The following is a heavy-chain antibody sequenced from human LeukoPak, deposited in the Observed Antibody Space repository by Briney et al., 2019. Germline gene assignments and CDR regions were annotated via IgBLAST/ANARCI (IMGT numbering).Heavy chain of an antibody. CDR1: GFTFNNYA. CDR2: ISGSASST. CDR3: AKDKHEVVPAADEY. D-gene: IGHD2-2*01. J-gene: IGHJ4*02. Sequence: PGGSLRLSCAASGFTFNNYAMSWVRQTPGKGPEWVSGISGSASSTYYTDSVKGRFTISRDNSKNTLYLQMNSLGAEDTALYYCAKDKHEVVPAADEYWGQGTLVTVSS. V-gene: IGHV3-23*01.